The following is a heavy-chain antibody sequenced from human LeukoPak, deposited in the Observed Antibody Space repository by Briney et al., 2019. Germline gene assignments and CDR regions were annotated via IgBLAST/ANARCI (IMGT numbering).Heavy chain of an antibody. J-gene: IGHJ5*02. CDR3: ARAGAEMATISPPWFDP. D-gene: IGHD5-24*01. CDR1: GGSISSYY. CDR2: IYYSGST. Sequence: SETLSLTCTVSGGSISSYYWSWIRQPPGKGLEWIGYIYYSGSTNYNPSLKRRVTISVDTSKNQFSLKLSSVTAADTAVYYCARAGAEMATISPPWFDPWGQGTLVTVSS. V-gene: IGHV4-59*01.